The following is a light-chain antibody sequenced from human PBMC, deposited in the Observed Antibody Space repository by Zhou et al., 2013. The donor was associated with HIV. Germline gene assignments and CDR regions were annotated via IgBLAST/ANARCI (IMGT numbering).Light chain of an antibody. Sequence: EIVLTQSPGTLSLSPGERATLSCRASQSISSRHLAWYQQTPGQAPRLLIYGASSRATGIPDRFSGSGSGTDFTLTIGRLEPEDFAVYYCQQYASSPRLTFGGGTKVEIK. V-gene: IGKV3-20*01. CDR3: QQYASSPRLT. CDR1: QSISSRH. J-gene: IGKJ4*01. CDR2: GAS.